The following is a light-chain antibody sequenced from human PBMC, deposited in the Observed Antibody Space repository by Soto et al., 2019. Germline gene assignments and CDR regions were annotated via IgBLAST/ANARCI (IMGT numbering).Light chain of an antibody. Sequence: DIQMTQSPSTLSASVGDRVTITCRASQSISTWLAWYQHKPGKAPSVLIYHASNLETGVPSRFSGSGSGTEFTLTISSLQPDDFATYYCQQYHSYSRTFGQGTRLEIK. V-gene: IGKV1-5*01. J-gene: IGKJ5*01. CDR2: HAS. CDR1: QSISTW. CDR3: QQYHSYSRT.